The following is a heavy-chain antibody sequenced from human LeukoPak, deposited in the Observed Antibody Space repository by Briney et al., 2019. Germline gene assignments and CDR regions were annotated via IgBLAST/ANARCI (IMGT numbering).Heavy chain of an antibody. J-gene: IGHJ4*02. CDR1: GGSISSSSAY. D-gene: IGHD5-18*01. CDR2: IYYSKNT. V-gene: IGHV4-39*01. Sequence: TSETLSLTCTVSGGSISSSSAYWGWIRQPPGKGLEWIGRIYYSKNTYYNPSLKSRVTISADTSKNQFSLRLDSVSAADTAVYYCASPRGFSYGYFDHWGQGSLVTVSS. CDR3: ASPRGFSYGYFDH.